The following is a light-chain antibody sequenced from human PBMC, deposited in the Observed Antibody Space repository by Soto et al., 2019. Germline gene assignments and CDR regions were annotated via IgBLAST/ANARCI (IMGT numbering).Light chain of an antibody. Sequence: DIQMTQSPSSLSASVGDRVTITCRASQDINNYLAWYQVQPGKGPKLLIYAASTLQSGVPSRFSRSGSRTAFTITLSSLHPEDLTTYFCLKHYSVPRTFGQGTRVEI. J-gene: IGKJ1*01. CDR2: AAS. CDR1: QDINNY. V-gene: IGKV1-27*01. CDR3: LKHYSVPRT.